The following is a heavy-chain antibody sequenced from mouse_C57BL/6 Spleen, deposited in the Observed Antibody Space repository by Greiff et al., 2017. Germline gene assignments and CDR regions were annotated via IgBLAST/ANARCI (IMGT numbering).Heavy chain of an antibody. D-gene: IGHD2-3*01. J-gene: IGHJ4*01. CDR1: GYSITSGYY. V-gene: IGHV3-6*01. CDR2: ISYDGSN. CDR3: AREYDGYYGYYAMDY. Sequence: EVQRVESGPGLVKPSQSLSLTCSVTGYSITSGYYWNWIRQFPGNKLEWMGYISYDGSNNYNPSLKNRISITRDTSKNQFFLKLNSVTTEDTATYYCAREYDGYYGYYAMDYWGQGTSVTVSS.